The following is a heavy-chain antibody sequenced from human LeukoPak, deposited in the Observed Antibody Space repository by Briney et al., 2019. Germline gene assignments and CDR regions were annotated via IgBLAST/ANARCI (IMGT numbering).Heavy chain of an antibody. D-gene: IGHD3-16*02. J-gene: IGHJ4*02. CDR1: GYTFTSYG. Sequence: ASVKVSCTASGYTFTSYGISWVRQAPGQGLEWMGWISAYNGNTNYAQKLQGRVTMTTDTSTSTAYRELRSLRSDDTAVYYCARSLKYYDYVWGSYLPFYWGQGTLVTVSS. V-gene: IGHV1-18*01. CDR2: ISAYNGNT. CDR3: ARSLKYYDYVWGSYLPFY.